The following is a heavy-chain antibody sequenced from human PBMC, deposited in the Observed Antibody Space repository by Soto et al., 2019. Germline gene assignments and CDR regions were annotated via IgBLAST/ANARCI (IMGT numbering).Heavy chain of an antibody. D-gene: IGHD4-17*01. CDR3: ASLRSIYGDYYFDY. CDR2: IYYSGST. J-gene: IGHJ4*02. Sequence: SETLSLTCTVSGGSISSSSYYWGWIRQPPGKGLEWIGSIYYSGSTYYNPSLKSRVTISVDTSKNQFSLKLSSVTAADTAVYYCASLRSIYGDYYFDYWGQGTLVTVS. V-gene: IGHV4-39*01. CDR1: GGSISSSSYY.